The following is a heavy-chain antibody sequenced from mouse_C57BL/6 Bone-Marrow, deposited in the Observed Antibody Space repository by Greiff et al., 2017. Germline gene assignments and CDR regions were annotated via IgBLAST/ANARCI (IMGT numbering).Heavy chain of an antibody. D-gene: IGHD2-4*01. Sequence: VQLQQSGAELVRPGSSVKLSCKASGYTFTSYWMHWVKQRPIQGLEWIGNIDPSDSETHYNQKFKDKATLTVDKSSSTAYMQLSSLTSEDSEVYYCARRGYYDYDEGFAYWGQGTLVTVSA. J-gene: IGHJ3*01. V-gene: IGHV1-52*01. CDR2: IDPSDSET. CDR1: GYTFTSYW. CDR3: ARRGYYDYDEGFAY.